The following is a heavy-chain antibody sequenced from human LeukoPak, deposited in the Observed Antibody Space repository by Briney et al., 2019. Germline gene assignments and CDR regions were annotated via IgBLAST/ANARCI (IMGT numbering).Heavy chain of an antibody. CDR1: GFTFSRYG. Sequence: GGSLRLSCAASGFTFSRYGMNWVRQAPGKGLEWVSSISNGGHHTYYADSVRGRFTISRDNSKNTLYLQMDSLRAADTAVYYCAKVISSYSGYDSYWGQGTLVTVSS. J-gene: IGHJ4*02. CDR2: ISNGGHHT. V-gene: IGHV3-23*01. D-gene: IGHD5-12*01. CDR3: AKVISSYSGYDSY.